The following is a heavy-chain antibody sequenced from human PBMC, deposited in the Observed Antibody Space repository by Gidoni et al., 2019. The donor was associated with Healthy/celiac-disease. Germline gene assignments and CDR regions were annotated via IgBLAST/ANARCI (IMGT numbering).Heavy chain of an antibody. V-gene: IGHV4-4*07. CDR1: GGSISSYY. Sequence: QVQLQESGPGLVKPSETLSLTCTVAGGSISSYYWSWIRQPAGKGLEWIGRIYTSGSTNYNPSLKSRVTMSVDTSKNQFSLKLSSVTAADTAVYYCARDQEDYDSSGLPYYYFDYWGQGTLVTVSS. CDR3: ARDQEDYDSSGLPYYYFDY. CDR2: IYTSGST. J-gene: IGHJ4*02. D-gene: IGHD3-22*01.